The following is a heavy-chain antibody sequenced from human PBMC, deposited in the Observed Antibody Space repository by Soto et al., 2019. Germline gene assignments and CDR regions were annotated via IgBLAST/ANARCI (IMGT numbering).Heavy chain of an antibody. V-gene: IGHV3-7*01. CDR2: MNQDGSEK. J-gene: IGHJ4*02. CDR3: AREAPNWYFDY. Sequence: QPGGSLRLSCAASGFTFSSYWMSWVRQAPGKGLEWVANMNQDGSEKYYVDSVKGRFTISRDNAKNSLYLQMNSLRAEDTAVYYCAREAPNWYFDYWRQGTLVTVSS. CDR1: GFTFSSYW.